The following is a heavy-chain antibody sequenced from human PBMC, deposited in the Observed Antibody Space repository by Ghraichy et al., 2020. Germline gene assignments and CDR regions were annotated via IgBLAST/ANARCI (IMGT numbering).Heavy chain of an antibody. D-gene: IGHD3-22*01. CDR3: ARSLDSSGYCHDY. CDR1: GGSISSSSYY. V-gene: IGHV4-39*01. CDR2: IYYSGST. J-gene: IGHJ4*02. Sequence: SETLSLTCTVSGGSISSSSYYWGWIRQPPGKGLEWIGSIYYSGSTYYNPSLKSRVIISVDTSKNQFSLKLSSVTAADTAVYYCARSLDSSGYCHDYWGQGTLVTVSS.